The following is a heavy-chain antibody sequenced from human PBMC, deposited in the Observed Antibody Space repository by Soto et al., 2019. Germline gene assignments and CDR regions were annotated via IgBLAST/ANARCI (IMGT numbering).Heavy chain of an antibody. CDR3: AKDKYGGATYVDF. V-gene: IGHV3-30*18. CDR2: ISFDGNDK. D-gene: IGHD1-26*01. J-gene: IGHJ4*02. Sequence: QVQLVESGGGVVQPGRSLRLSCSTSGFTFSNYGMHWVRQAPGKGLEWVAVISFDGNDKYYADSVKGRFTISRDNSKNTLYLHMTSLRAEDTAMYSCAKDKYGGATYVDFWGQGTLVTVSS. CDR1: GFTFSNYG.